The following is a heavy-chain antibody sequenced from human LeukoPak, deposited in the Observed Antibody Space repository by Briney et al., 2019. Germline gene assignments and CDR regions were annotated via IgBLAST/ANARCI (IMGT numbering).Heavy chain of an antibody. Sequence: GGSLRLSCAASGFTFDDYPMHWVRQAPGKGLEWVSSISRNSGSIAYADSVKGRFTISRDNAKNSLYLQMKSLRAEDTALYYCAKDDAFDIWGQGTMVTVSS. CDR1: GFTFDDYP. CDR3: AKDDAFDI. J-gene: IGHJ3*02. CDR2: ISRNSGSI. V-gene: IGHV3-9*01.